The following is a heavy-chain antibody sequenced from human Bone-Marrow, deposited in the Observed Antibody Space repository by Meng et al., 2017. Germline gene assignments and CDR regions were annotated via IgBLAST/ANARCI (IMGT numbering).Heavy chain of an antibody. CDR1: GFTVSSNY. CDR3: ARDRRGYSGYGDY. V-gene: IGHV3-21*01. D-gene: IGHD5-12*01. Sequence: GESLKISCAASGFTVSSNYMSWVRQAPGKGLEWVSSISSSSSYIYYADSVKGRFTISRDNAKNSLYLQMNSLRAEDTAVYYCARDRRGYSGYGDYWGQGTLVTVSS. CDR2: ISSSSSYI. J-gene: IGHJ4*02.